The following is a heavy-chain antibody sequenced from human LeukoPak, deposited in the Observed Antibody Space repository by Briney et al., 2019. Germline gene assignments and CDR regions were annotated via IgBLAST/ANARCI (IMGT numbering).Heavy chain of an antibody. J-gene: IGHJ6*03. CDR3: AEASYTYYDFWSGTDYYYYYYMDV. D-gene: IGHD3-3*01. CDR2: ISSSSSYI. Sequence: PGGSLRLSCAASGFTFSSYSMNWVRQAPGKGLEWVSSISSSSSYIYYADSVKGRFTISRDNAKNSLYLQMNSLRAEDTAVYYCAEASYTYYDFWSGTDYYYYYYMDVWGKGTTVTVSS. V-gene: IGHV3-21*01. CDR1: GFTFSSYS.